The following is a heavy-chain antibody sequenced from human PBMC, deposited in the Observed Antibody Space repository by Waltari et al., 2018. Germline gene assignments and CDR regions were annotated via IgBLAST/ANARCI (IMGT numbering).Heavy chain of an antibody. CDR2: IYYNGNT. V-gene: IGHV4-39*01. Sequence: QLQVQASGPGLVKPPETLSLTCTDSGGAITTTNYYWGWLRQPPGKGLEWIGSIYYNGNTYYNPSLKSRVTISADTSKNQFSLNLNSVTAADTAVYYCASLLTGDWGQGVLVTVSS. J-gene: IGHJ4*02. CDR3: ASLLTGD. CDR1: GGAITTTNYY. D-gene: IGHD3-9*01.